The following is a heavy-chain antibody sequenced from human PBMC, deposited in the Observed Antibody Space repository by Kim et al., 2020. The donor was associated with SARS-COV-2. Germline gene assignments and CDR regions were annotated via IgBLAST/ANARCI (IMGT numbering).Heavy chain of an antibody. D-gene: IGHD2-21*02. V-gene: IGHV3-7*01. CDR2: IKGDGSEI. CDR1: GFTLSNYW. CDR3: VRAGRSWTVDV. Sequence: GGSLRLSCAASGFTLSNYWMQWVRQSPGNGLEWVASIKGDGSEIYYLDSVKGRFTISRDNTKNSLYLQLNSLRVDDTAVYHCVRAGRSWTVDVWGQGTSVTVS. J-gene: IGHJ6*02.